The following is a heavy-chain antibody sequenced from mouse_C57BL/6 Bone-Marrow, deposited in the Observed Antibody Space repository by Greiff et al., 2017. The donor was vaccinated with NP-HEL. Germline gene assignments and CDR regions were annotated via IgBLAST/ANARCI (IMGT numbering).Heavy chain of an antibody. J-gene: IGHJ4*01. CDR1: GFTFSSYG. CDR2: ISSGGSYT. V-gene: IGHV5-6*01. CDR3: ARHGMITTLYYYAMDY. Sequence: EVQLVESGGDLVKPGGSLKLSCAASGFTFSSYGMSWVRQTPDKRLEWVATISSGGSYTYYPDSVQGPFTISRDNAKNTLYLQMSSLKSEDTAMYYCARHGMITTLYYYAMDYWGQGTSVTVSS. D-gene: IGHD2-4*01.